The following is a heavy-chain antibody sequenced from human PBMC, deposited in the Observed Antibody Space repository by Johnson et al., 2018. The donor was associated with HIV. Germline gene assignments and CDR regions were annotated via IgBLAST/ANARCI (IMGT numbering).Heavy chain of an antibody. J-gene: IGHJ3*02. V-gene: IGHV3-23*04. CDR2: ISGRGGDT. Sequence: VQLVESGGGLVQPGGSRRLSCEASGFAFSIYAMTWVRQAPGKGLEWVSTISGRGGDTYYADSVTGRFSISRDNSKNTLYLHMNSLRAEDTAVYVCAKDSTQYVEVERRDDALDIWGQGTMVTVSS. D-gene: IGHD1-1*01. CDR3: AKDSTQYVEVERRDDALDI. CDR1: GFAFSIYA.